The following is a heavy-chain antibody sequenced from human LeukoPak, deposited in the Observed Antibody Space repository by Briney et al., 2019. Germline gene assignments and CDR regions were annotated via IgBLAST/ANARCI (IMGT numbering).Heavy chain of an antibody. Sequence: ASVKVSCKASGYTFTSYDISWVRQAPGQGLEWMGGIIPIFGTANYAQKFQGRVTITADESTSTAYMELSSLRSEDTAVYYCARSPTEPHTYYYDSSSYYPRLFAYWGQGTLVTVSS. CDR1: GYTFTSYD. CDR3: ARSPTEPHTYYYDSSSYYPRLFAY. J-gene: IGHJ4*02. D-gene: IGHD3-22*01. V-gene: IGHV1-69*13. CDR2: IIPIFGTA.